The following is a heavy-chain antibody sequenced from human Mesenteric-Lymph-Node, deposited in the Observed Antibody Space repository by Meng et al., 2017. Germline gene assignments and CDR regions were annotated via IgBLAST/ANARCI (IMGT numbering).Heavy chain of an antibody. CDR3: ARRPQYYYGSGSYAY. CDR1: GSTFTSYA. D-gene: IGHD3-10*01. CDR2: ISADNGNT. J-gene: IGHJ4*02. V-gene: IGHV1-3*01. Sequence: LVQIGSELNRPVATVKGYCKAAGSTFTSYAMHRVRQAPGQRLEWMGWISADNGNTNYAQKLQCRVTMTTDTSTRTAYMELSSLRSDDTAVYYCARRPQYYYGSGSYAYWGQGTLVTVSS.